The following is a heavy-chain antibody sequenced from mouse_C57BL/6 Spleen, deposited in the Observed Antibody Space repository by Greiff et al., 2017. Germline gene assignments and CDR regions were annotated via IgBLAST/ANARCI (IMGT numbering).Heavy chain of an antibody. CDR1: GFNIKDDY. V-gene: IGHV14-4*01. J-gene: IGHJ3*01. Sequence: EVKLVESGAELVRPGASVKLSCTASGFNIKDDYMHWVKQRPEQGLEWIGWIDPENGDTEYASKFQGKATITADTSSNTAYLQLSSLTSEDTAVYYCTTYYSNYVKFAYWGQGTLVTVSA. CDR3: TTYYSNYVKFAY. D-gene: IGHD2-5*01. CDR2: IDPENGDT.